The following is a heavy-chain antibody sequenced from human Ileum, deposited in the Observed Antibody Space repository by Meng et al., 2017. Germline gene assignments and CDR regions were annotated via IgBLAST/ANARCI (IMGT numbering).Heavy chain of an antibody. CDR3: ASLGGLHWLSSYYYDSSGYPKDYYYYYGMDV. Sequence: GSLKISCAASGFAFSSYSMNWVRQAPGKGLEWVSSISSSSSYIYYADSVKGRFTISRDNAKNSLYLQLNSLRAEDTDVYYCASLGGLHWLSSYYYDSSGYPKDYYYYYGMDVWGQGTTVTVSS. D-gene: IGHD3-22*01. CDR1: GFAFSSYS. V-gene: IGHV3-21*01. J-gene: IGHJ6*02. CDR2: ISSSSSYI.